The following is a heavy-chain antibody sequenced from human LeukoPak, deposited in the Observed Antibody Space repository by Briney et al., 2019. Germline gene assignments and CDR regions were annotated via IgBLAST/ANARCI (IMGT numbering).Heavy chain of an antibody. V-gene: IGHV3-7*01. CDR2: IKQDGSEK. CDR3: ARDRAPSFDY. J-gene: IGHJ4*02. D-gene: IGHD3-10*01. CDR1: GFTISSYW. Sequence: PGGSLRLSCAASGFTISSYWMNWVRQAPGKGLEWVANIKQDGSEKYYVDSVKGRFTISRDNAKNSLYLQMNSLRAEDTAVYYCARDRAPSFDYWGQGTLVTVSS.